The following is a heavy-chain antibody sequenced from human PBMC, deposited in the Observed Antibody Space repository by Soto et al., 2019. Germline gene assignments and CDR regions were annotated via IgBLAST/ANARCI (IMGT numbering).Heavy chain of an antibody. V-gene: IGHV1-18*04. CDR2: INPYNANT. J-gene: IGHJ3*02. CDR1: GYTFTNHG. Sequence: QVQLVQSGTEVKKPGASVKVSCKTSGYTFTNHGINWVRQAPGQGLEWMGWINPYNANTNYAQKLQGRGTMTTEPSTTTAYMELRSLTSDDTAVYYCARDRVAGIWGDAFDIWGQGTVVTVSS. CDR3: ARDRVAGIWGDAFDI. D-gene: IGHD3-16*01.